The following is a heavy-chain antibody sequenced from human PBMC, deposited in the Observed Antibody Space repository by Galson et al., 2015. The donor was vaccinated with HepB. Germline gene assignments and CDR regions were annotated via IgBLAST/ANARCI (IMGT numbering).Heavy chain of an antibody. CDR3: ARPLWYYGSGSYSFDY. D-gene: IGHD3-10*01. CDR1: GYSFTSYW. Sequence: QSGAEVKKPGESLRISCKGSGYSFTSYWISWVRQMPGKGLEWMGRIDPSDSYTNYSPSFQGHVTISAGKSISTAYLQWSSLKASDTAMYYCARPLWYYGSGSYSFDYWGQGTLVTVSS. CDR2: IDPSDSYT. V-gene: IGHV5-10-1*01. J-gene: IGHJ4*02.